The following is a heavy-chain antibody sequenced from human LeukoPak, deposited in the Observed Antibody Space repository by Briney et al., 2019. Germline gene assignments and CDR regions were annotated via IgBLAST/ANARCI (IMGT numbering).Heavy chain of an antibody. V-gene: IGHV4-39*01. CDR1: GGSISSSSYY. D-gene: IGHD3-10*01. CDR2: MSYSGST. J-gene: IGHJ6*03. Sequence: SETLSLTCTVSGGSISSSSYYWGWIRQPPGKGLEWIGSMSYSGSTYYNPSLKSRVTIAVDTSKAQFSLKLSSVTAADTAVYYCARFYTTSQYGSGYMDVWGKGTTVTVSS. CDR3: ARFYTTSQYGSGYMDV.